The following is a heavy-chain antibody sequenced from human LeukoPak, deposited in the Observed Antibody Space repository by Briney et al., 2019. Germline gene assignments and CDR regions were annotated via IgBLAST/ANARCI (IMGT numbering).Heavy chain of an antibody. CDR3: ARSENYDYSNDY. V-gene: IGHV3-30*03. Sequence: GGSLRLSCAASGFTFSSYGMHWVRQAPGKGLEWVAVISYDGSNKYYADSVKGRFTISRDNSKNTLYLQMNSLRAEDTAVYYCARSENYDYSNDYWGQGTLVTVSS. J-gene: IGHJ4*02. CDR1: GFTFSSYG. D-gene: IGHD4-11*01. CDR2: ISYDGSNK.